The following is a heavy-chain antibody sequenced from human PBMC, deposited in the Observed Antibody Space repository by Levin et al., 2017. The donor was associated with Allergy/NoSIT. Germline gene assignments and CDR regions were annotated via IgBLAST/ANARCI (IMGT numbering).Heavy chain of an antibody. Sequence: PSETLSLTCTVSGGPVSSGSYYWSWIRQPPGKGLEWIGYVYSTGTTNYNPSLKSRVTLSLDTSKNQFSLELSSVTAADTAVYYCVRHKVLKINRYFDYWGQGTLVTVSS. CDR3: VRHKVLKINRYFDY. V-gene: IGHV4-61*01. J-gene: IGHJ4*02. CDR2: VYSTGTT. CDR1: GGPVSSGSYY. D-gene: IGHD3-16*01.